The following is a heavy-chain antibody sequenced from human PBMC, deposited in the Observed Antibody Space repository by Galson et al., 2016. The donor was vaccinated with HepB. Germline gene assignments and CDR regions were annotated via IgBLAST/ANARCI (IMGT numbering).Heavy chain of an antibody. CDR1: GFTFSIYG. D-gene: IGHD2-2*02. Sequence: SLRLSCAASGFTFSIYGMHWVRQAPGKGLEWVAIISNDGSYRYYGDSVEGRFTISRDNSRNTLYLQMNSLRPEDTALYYCAKDSGGYCSDTSCYKSALDLWGQGTMVIASP. J-gene: IGHJ3*01. CDR3: AKDSGGYCSDTSCYKSALDL. CDR2: ISNDGSYR. V-gene: IGHV3-30*18.